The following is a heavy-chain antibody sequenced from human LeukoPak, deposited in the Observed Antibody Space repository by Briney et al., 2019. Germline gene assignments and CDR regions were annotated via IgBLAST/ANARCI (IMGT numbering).Heavy chain of an antibody. CDR2: ISYDGSNK. CDR1: GFTFSSYA. J-gene: IGHJ3*02. D-gene: IGHD6-6*01. CDR3: AREPHGGREYSSFVGAFDI. V-gene: IGHV3-30-3*01. Sequence: PGGSLGLSCAASGFTFSSYAMHWVRQAPGKGLEWVAVISYDGSNKYYADSVKGRFTISRDNSKNTLYPQMNSLRAEDTAVYYCAREPHGGREYSSFVGAFDIWGQGTMVTVSS.